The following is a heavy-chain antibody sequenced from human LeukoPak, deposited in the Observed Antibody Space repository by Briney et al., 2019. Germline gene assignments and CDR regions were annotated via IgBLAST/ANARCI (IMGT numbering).Heavy chain of an antibody. Sequence: PGGSLRLSCAASGFTVNTNDMTWVRQAPGQGLAWVSVLCSDGNTKYADSVQGRFTISRDNSKNTLYLEMNSLSPDDTAVYYCARGVEPLAANTLAYWGQGTLVTVSS. D-gene: IGHD1-14*01. CDR1: GFTVNTND. CDR2: LCSDGNT. J-gene: IGHJ4*02. CDR3: ARGVEPLAANTLAY. V-gene: IGHV3-53*01.